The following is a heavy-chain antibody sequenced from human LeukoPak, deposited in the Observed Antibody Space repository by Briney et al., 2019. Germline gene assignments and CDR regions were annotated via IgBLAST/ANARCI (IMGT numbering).Heavy chain of an antibody. J-gene: IGHJ6*03. CDR1: GFTFSSYG. CDR3: ARTTTVRGTYYMDV. D-gene: IGHD3-10*01. V-gene: IGHV4-39*01. Sequence: GSLRLSCAASGFTFSSYGMSWVRQPPGKGLEWIGSIYYSGSTYYNPSLQSRVTISVDTSKNQFSLKLSSVTAADTAVYYCARTTTVRGTYYMDVWGKGTTVTVSS. CDR2: IYYSGST.